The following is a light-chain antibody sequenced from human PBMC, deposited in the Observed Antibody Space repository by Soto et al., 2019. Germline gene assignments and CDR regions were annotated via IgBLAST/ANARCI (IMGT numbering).Light chain of an antibody. CDR2: KAS. J-gene: IGKJ5*01. Sequence: DIQMTQSPSTLSASVGDRVTITCRAGQSISVWLAWYQQKAGKAPNLLIYKASRLESGVPSRFSGSGSETEFTLTISGLQPGDSATYYCQQYNSYSPTFGQGTRLEI. CDR3: QQYNSYSPT. CDR1: QSISVW. V-gene: IGKV1-5*03.